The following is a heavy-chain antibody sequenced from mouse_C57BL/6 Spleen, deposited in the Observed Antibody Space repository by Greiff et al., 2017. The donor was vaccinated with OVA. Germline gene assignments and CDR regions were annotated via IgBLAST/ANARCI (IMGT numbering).Heavy chain of an antibody. CDR3: TLPITTVVAPFAY. CDR1: GFNIKDDY. Sequence: EVKLVESGAELVRPGASVKLSCTASGFNIKDDYMHWVKQRPEQGLEWIGWIDPENGDTEYASKFQGKATITADTSSNTAYLQLSSLTSEDTAVYYCTLPITTVVAPFAYWGQGTLVTVSA. D-gene: IGHD1-1*01. CDR2: IDPENGDT. V-gene: IGHV14-4*01. J-gene: IGHJ3*01.